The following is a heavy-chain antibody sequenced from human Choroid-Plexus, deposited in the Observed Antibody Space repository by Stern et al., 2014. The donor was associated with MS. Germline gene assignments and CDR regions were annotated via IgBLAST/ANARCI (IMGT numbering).Heavy chain of an antibody. CDR1: GFTFGSCA. J-gene: IGHJ5*02. CDR2: VSYDGSNK. Sequence: QVQLGQSGGGVVQPGRPLRLSCVASGFTFGSCAMHWVRQAPGKGLEWVAGVSYDGSNKEYADSVKGRFTISRDNSQNTLYMQMSSLRPEDTAVYYCAKDRQYLTYFFDHWGQGSLVTVSS. D-gene: IGHD2/OR15-2a*01. V-gene: IGHV3-30*18. CDR3: AKDRQYLTYFFDH.